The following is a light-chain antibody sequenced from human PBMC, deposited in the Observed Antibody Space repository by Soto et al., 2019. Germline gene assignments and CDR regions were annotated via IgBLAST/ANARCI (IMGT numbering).Light chain of an antibody. CDR2: EVS. CDR1: SSDVGGYDY. J-gene: IGLJ1*01. Sequence: QAALTQPASVSGSPGQSITIYCTGTSSDVGGYDYVSWYQQHPGRAPKLLIFEVSNRPSGVSNRFSGSKSGNTASLTISGLQAEDEADYFCSSYSISTAYLFGTGTKVTVL. CDR3: SSYSISTAYL. V-gene: IGLV2-14*01.